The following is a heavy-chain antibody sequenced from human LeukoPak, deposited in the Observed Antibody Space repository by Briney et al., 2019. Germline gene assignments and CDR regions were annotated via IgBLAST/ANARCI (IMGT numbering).Heavy chain of an antibody. CDR3: ARSVDQWLLTFDY. V-gene: IGHV4-59*01. D-gene: IGHD6-19*01. CDR1: GGSISSNY. Sequence: SETLSLTCTVSGGSISSNYWSWIRQSPGKGLEWIGYIYYSGRTDYNPYLKSRVTISVDTSKNQFSLRLSSVTAADTAVYYCARSVDQWLLTFDYWGLGTLVTASS. J-gene: IGHJ4*02. CDR2: IYYSGRT.